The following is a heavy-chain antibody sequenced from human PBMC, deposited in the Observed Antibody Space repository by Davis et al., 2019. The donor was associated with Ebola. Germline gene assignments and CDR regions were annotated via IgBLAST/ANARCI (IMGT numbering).Heavy chain of an antibody. V-gene: IGHV1-69*13. J-gene: IGHJ6*02. Sequence: SVKVSCKASGGTFSSYAISWVRQAPGQGLEWMGGIIPTFGTANYAQKFQGRVTITADESTSTAYMELSSLRSEDTAVYYCARHCSGGSCSPTYYYYYGMDVWGQGTTVTVSS. D-gene: IGHD2-15*01. CDR1: GGTFSSYA. CDR2: IIPTFGTA. CDR3: ARHCSGGSCSPTYYYYYGMDV.